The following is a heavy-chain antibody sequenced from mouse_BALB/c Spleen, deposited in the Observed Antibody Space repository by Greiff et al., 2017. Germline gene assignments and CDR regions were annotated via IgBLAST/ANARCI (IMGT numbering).Heavy chain of an antibody. CDR2: IRLKSNNYAT. J-gene: IGHJ2*01. CDR1: GFTFSNYW. Sequence: EVQLVESGGGLVQPGGSMKLSCVASGFTFSNYWMNWVRQSPEKGLEWVAEIRLKSNNYATHYAESVKGRFTISRDDSKSSVYLQMNNLRAEDTGIYYCTRGITTAYYFDYWGQGTTLTVSS. CDR3: TRGITTAYYFDY. V-gene: IGHV6-6*02. D-gene: IGHD2-4*01.